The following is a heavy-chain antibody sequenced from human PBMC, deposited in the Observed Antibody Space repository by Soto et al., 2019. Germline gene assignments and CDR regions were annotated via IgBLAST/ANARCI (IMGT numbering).Heavy chain of an antibody. CDR2: INPNSGGT. V-gene: IGHV1-2*02. CDR1: GYTFTGYY. Sequence: GASVKVSCKASGYTFTGYYMHWVRQAPGQGLEWMGWINPNSGGTNYAQKFQGRVTMTRDTSISTAYMELSRLRSDDTAVYYCARDFRLVGRTIFGVVSGYYYYYGMDVWGQGTTVTVSS. D-gene: IGHD3-3*01. CDR3: ARDFRLVGRTIFGVVSGYYYYYGMDV. J-gene: IGHJ6*02.